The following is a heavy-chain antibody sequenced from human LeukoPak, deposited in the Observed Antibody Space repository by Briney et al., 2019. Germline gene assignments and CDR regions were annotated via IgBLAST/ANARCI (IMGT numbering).Heavy chain of an antibody. D-gene: IGHD3-10*01. CDR2: TNHSGST. CDR3: ARGSPRGYGSGSYVRSWFDP. J-gene: IGHJ5*02. V-gene: IGHV4-34*01. CDR1: GGSFSGYY. Sequence: SETLSLTCAVYGGSFSGYYWSWIRQPPGKGLEWIGETNHSGSTNYNPSLNSRVTISVDTSKNQFSLKLSSVTAADTAVYYCARGSPRGYGSGSYVRSWFDPWGQGTLVTVSS.